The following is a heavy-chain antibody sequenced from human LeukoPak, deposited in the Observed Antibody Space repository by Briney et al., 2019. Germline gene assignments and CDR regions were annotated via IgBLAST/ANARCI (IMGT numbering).Heavy chain of an antibody. V-gene: IGHV4-59*01. Sequence: SETLSLTCTVSGGSISTYYRSWIRQPPGKGLEWIGYIYYSGSIDYNPSLKSRVTMSGDTSKNQLSLKLSSVTAADTAVYYCAMGHPYASPQPGYWGQGTLVTVSS. J-gene: IGHJ4*02. CDR3: AMGHPYASPQPGY. CDR1: GGSISTYY. CDR2: IYYSGSI. D-gene: IGHD1-14*01.